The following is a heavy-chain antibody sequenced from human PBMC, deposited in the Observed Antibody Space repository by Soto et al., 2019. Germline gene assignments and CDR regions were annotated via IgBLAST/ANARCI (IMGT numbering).Heavy chain of an antibody. CDR2: IYHTGDT. V-gene: IGHV4-59*12. Sequence: SETLSLTCTVSGGSMTSYYWNWIRQHPGKGLEWIGYIYHTGDTHYNPSLKSRIIISADTSENQFSLKLTSVTAADTAVYYCARANYGQWLAYWGQGSLVTVSS. CDR3: ARANYGQWLAY. J-gene: IGHJ4*02. D-gene: IGHD6-19*01. CDR1: GGSMTSYY.